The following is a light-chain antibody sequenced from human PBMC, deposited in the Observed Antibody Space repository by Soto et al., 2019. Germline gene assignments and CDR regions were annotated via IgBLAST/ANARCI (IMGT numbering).Light chain of an antibody. CDR2: DAS. CDR1: QSVRSS. J-gene: IGKJ1*01. V-gene: IGKV3-15*01. CDR3: QQYKDWPTT. Sequence: EMVLTESPGTLSVSPGKRDTLFCRASQSVRSSLAWYQQKPGQAPRLFIYDASTRATGIPARFSGSGSGTEFTLTITSLQSEDFGVYFCQQYKDWPTTFGQGTKVDIK.